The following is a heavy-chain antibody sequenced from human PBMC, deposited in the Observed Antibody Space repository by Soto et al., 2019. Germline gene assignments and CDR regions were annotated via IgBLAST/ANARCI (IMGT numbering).Heavy chain of an antibody. CDR2: ISGSGGST. Sequence: EVQLLESGGGLVQPGGSLRLSCAASGFTFSSYAMSWVRQAPGKGLEWVSAISGSGGSTYYADSVKGRFTISRDNSKNTLYLQMNSLRAEDTAVYYCAKDQDWGNTVVAEFAYWGQGTLVTVSS. D-gene: IGHD2-15*01. CDR1: GFTFSSYA. V-gene: IGHV3-23*01. J-gene: IGHJ4*02. CDR3: AKDQDWGNTVVAEFAY.